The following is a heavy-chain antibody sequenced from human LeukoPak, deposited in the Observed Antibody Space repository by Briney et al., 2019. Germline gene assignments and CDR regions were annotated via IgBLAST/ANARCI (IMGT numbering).Heavy chain of an antibody. CDR3: ARSAESSSWVEFDY. D-gene: IGHD6-13*01. CDR2: INPNSGGT. J-gene: IGHJ4*02. CDR1: GYTFTGYC. Sequence: GASVKVSCKASGYTFTGYCMHWVRQAPGQGLEWMGWINPNSGGTNYAQKFQVRGTMTRDTSISTAYMELSRLRSDDTAVYYCARSAESSSWVEFDYWGQGTLVTVSS. V-gene: IGHV1-2*02.